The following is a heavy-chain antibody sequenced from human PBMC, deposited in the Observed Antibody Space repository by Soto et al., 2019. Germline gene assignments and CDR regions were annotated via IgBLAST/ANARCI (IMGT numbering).Heavy chain of an antibody. CDR3: AKDGWFGELNYGMDV. CDR2: ISYDGSNK. J-gene: IGHJ6*02. D-gene: IGHD3-10*01. V-gene: IGHV3-30*18. CDR1: GFTFSSYG. Sequence: PGGSLRLSCAASGFTFSSYGMHWVRQAPGKGLEWVAVISYDGSNKYYADSVKGRFTISRDNSKNTLYLQMNSLRAEDTAVYYCAKDGWFGELNYGMDVWGQGTTVTV.